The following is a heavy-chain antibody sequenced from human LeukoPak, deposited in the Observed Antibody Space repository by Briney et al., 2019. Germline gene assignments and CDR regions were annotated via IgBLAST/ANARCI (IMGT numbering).Heavy chain of an antibody. J-gene: IGHJ4*02. CDR2: ISYDGSNK. D-gene: IGHD5-12*01. CDR3: AKDGGYN. CDR1: GFTFSSYG. V-gene: IGHV3-30*18. Sequence: GRSPRLSCAASGFTFSSYGMHWVRQAPGKGLEWVAVISYDGSNKYYADSVKGRFTISRDNSKNTLYLQMNSLRAEDTAVYYCAKDGGYNWGQGTLVTVSS.